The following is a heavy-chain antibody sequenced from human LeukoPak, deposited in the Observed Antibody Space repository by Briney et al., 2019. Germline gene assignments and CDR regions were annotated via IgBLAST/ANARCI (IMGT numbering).Heavy chain of an antibody. D-gene: IGHD4-17*01. Sequence: AGGTLRLSCEASGFTFSNYGMNWVRQAPGKGLEWVSGISPNGRTTYYADSVRGRFTISRDNSKDTVHIQINSLRAEDTAVYYCARRLRRNYFDYWGQGTLVTVSS. V-gene: IGHV3-23*01. CDR3: ARRLRRNYFDY. CDR2: ISPNGRTT. J-gene: IGHJ4*02. CDR1: GFTFSNYG.